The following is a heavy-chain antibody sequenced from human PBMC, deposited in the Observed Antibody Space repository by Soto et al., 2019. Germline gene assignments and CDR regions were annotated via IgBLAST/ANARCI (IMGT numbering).Heavy chain of an antibody. D-gene: IGHD4-17*01. CDR2: INAGSGYT. CDR1: GYSFTSYA. V-gene: IGHV1-3*01. CDR3: AGGLPGYFDN. J-gene: IGHJ4*02. Sequence: QVQLVQSGAEVKKPGASVKVSCKASGYSFTSYAMHWVRQAPGQSLEWLGWINAGSGYTTYSQKLQGRVTLTRDTSATTAYMELRSLRSEDTAIYYCAGGLPGYFDNWGQGTLVTVSS.